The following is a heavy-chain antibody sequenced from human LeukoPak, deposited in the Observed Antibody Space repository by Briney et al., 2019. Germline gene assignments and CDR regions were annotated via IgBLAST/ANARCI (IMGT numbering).Heavy chain of an antibody. V-gene: IGHV4-4*07. CDR2: IYTSGNT. J-gene: IGHJ2*01. Sequence: SETLSLTCTVSGGSISGYYWXWIXXPAGKXLEWIGRIYTSGNTNYNPSLKSRVTMSVDTSKNQFSLKLSSVTAAGTAVYYCASGGGYWYFDLWGRGTLVTVSS. D-gene: IGHD2-15*01. CDR3: ASGGGYWYFDL. CDR1: GGSISGYY.